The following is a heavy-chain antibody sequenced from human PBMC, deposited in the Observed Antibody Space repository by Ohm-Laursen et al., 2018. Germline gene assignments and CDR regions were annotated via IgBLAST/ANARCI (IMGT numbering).Heavy chain of an antibody. V-gene: IGHV3-43*01. J-gene: IGHJ4*02. Sequence: GSLRLSCSASGFIFDDYTMHWVRQAPGKGLEWVSLITWDGENTYYADSVKGRFTISRDSGKNSLFLQMDSLRSEDSALYYCTRDRWDKWGQGTLVTVSS. CDR2: ITWDGENT. CDR1: GFIFDDYT. CDR3: TRDRWDK. D-gene: IGHD1-26*01.